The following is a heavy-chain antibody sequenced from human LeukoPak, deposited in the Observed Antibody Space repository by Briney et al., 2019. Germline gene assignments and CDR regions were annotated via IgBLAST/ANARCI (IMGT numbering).Heavy chain of an antibody. D-gene: IGHD6-6*01. J-gene: IGHJ6*03. CDR3: ARSGGSSPNSYYYYYYYMDV. CDR1: GGSISSYY. V-gene: IGHV4-59*01. Sequence: SETLSLTCTVSGGSISSYYWGWIRQPPGKALVGIGYIYYSESTNYNPSLKSRVTISVDTSKNQFSLKLSSATAADTAVYYCARSGGSSPNSYYYYYYYMDVWGKGTTVTVSS. CDR2: IYYSEST.